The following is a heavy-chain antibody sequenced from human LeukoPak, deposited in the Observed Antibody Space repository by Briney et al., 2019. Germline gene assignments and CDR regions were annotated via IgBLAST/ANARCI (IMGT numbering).Heavy chain of an antibody. J-gene: IGHJ6*02. Sequence: PGGSLRLSCAASGFTVSSRDMHWVRQTTGRGLEWFSVIGTNADTHYPGSVKGRFTISRENAKNSLYLQMTSLRAGDTAVYYCARGSGWGMDVWGQGTTVTVSS. D-gene: IGHD3-10*01. CDR1: GFTVSSRD. V-gene: IGHV3-13*04. CDR2: IGTNADT. CDR3: ARGSGWGMDV.